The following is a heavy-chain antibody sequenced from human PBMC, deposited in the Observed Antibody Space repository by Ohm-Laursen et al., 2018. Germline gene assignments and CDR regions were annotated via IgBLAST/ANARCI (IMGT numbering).Heavy chain of an antibody. Sequence: SLRLSCAASGFTVSSNYMSWIRQAPGKGLEWVSYISSSGSTIYYADSVKGRFTISRDNAKNSLYLQMNSLRAEDTAVYYCARGGFYGDYNYYYYGMDVWGQGTTVTVSS. CDR3: ARGGFYGDYNYYYYGMDV. CDR2: ISSSGSTI. D-gene: IGHD4-17*01. J-gene: IGHJ6*02. V-gene: IGHV3-11*01. CDR1: GFTVSSNY.